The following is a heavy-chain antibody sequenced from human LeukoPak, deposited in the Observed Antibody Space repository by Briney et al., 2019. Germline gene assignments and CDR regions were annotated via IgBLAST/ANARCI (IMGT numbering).Heavy chain of an antibody. CDR1: GGSISSGGYS. CDR3: ARSDSSGYYFGY. D-gene: IGHD3-22*01. CDR2: IYHSGST. J-gene: IGHJ4*02. Sequence: PSQTLSLTCAVSGGSISSGGYSWSWLRQPPGKGLEWIGYIYHSGSTYYNPSLKSRVTISVDRSKNQFSLKLSSVTAADTAVYYCARSDSSGYYFGYWGQGTLVTVSS. V-gene: IGHV4-30-2*01.